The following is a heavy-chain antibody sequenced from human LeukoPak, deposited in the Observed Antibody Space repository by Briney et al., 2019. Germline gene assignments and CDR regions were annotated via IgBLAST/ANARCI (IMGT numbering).Heavy chain of an antibody. D-gene: IGHD4-11*01. Sequence: GGSLRLSCAAPGFTFDDYGMSWVRQAPGKGLEWVSGINWNGGNTGYVDSVKGRFTISRDNAKNSLYLQMNSLRVEDTALYYCARALSNYVDYYYYYMDVWGKGTTVTVSS. V-gene: IGHV3-20*04. CDR2: INWNGGNT. J-gene: IGHJ6*03. CDR3: ARALSNYVDYYYYYMDV. CDR1: GFTFDDYG.